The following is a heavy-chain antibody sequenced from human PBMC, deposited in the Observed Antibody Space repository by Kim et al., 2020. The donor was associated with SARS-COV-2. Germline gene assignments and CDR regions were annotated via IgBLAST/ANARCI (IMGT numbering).Heavy chain of an antibody. CDR3: ARRFDNGASCYSM. J-gene: IGHJ4*02. Sequence: AEPVKGQFTISRDNTKNTLYLQMNGLRAEETAVYYCARRFDNGASCYSMWGQGTLVTVSS. V-gene: IGHV3-74*01. D-gene: IGHD2-15*01.